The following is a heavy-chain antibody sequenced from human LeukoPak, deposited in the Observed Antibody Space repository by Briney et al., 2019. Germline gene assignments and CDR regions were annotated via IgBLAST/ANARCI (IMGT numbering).Heavy chain of an antibody. D-gene: IGHD3-10*01. Sequence: GGSLRLSCSASAFTFSMYWMTWVRQAPGKGLEWVAIIKEDGSDKYYVDSVRGRFTISRDNAENSLYLQMNSLTAEDTALYYCVRDGIRDIPGVITIRYDYWGQGTLVTVSS. J-gene: IGHJ4*02. V-gene: IGHV3-7*05. CDR3: VRDGIRDIPGVITIRYDY. CDR1: AFTFSMYW. CDR2: IKEDGSDK.